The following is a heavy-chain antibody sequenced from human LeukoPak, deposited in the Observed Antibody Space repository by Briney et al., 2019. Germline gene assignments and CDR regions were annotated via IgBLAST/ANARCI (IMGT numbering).Heavy chain of an antibody. V-gene: IGHV4-59*01. D-gene: IGHD1-26*01. CDR1: RGSISKYF. J-gene: IGHJ4*02. CDR3: VREAAVGYYFDS. CDR2: VSFSGNT. Sequence: SETLSLTCTVSRGSISKYFWNWIRQPPGKGLEWLGYVSFSGNTNYNYSLQSRLTISVAQSKNPFFLNLTSPTAADAAVYYCVREAAVGYYFDSWGQGTLVTVSS.